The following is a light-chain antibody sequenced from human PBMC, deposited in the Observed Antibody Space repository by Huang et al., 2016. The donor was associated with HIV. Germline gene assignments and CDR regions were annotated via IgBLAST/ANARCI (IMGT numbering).Light chain of an antibody. J-gene: IGKJ4*01. Sequence: EIVLTQSPATLSLSPGDRATLSCRASQSVGVYLAWYQQKPGQAPRLLIFEASNRATGSPDRFSGSGCGTDFTLTIDSLQPDDFAIYYCQQRTKWPPVLTFGGGTRVEIK. V-gene: IGKV3-11*01. CDR2: EAS. CDR3: QQRTKWPPVLT. CDR1: QSVGVY.